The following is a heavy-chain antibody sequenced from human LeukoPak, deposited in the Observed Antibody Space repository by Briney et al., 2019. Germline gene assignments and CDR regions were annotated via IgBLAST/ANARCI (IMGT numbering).Heavy chain of an antibody. V-gene: IGHV4-30-2*01. D-gene: IGHD6-13*01. J-gene: IGHJ4*02. CDR2: IYHSGST. Sequence: SETLSLTCTVSGGSISSGGYYWSWIRQPPGKGLEWIGYIYHSGSTYHNPSLKGRVTISVDRSKNQFSLKLSSVTAADTAVYYCAREPGLGSSWSDPDYWGQGTLVTVSS. CDR1: GGSISSGGYY. CDR3: AREPGLGSSWSDPDY.